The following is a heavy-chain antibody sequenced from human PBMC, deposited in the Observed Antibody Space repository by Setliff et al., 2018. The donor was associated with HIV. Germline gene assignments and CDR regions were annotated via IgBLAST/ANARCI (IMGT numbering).Heavy chain of an antibody. CDR3: ARDKGGTYDGMYYYYYMDV. CDR1: GGSISSGGYY. V-gene: IGHV4-61*08. CDR2: ISYTGST. D-gene: IGHD1-26*01. Sequence: SETLSLTCTVSGGSISSGGYYWSWLRQPPGKGLEWIGYISYTGSTNYNPSLKSRVTISVDTSKNQFSLKLNSVTAADTAVYFCARDKGGTYDGMYYYYYMDVWGKGTTVTVSS. J-gene: IGHJ6*03.